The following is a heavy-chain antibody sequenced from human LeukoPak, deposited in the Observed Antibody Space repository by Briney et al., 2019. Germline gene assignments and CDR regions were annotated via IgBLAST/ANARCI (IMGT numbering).Heavy chain of an antibody. Sequence: GGPLRLSCAACGFTFSKYGVLGVRQAPEKGLESVSRINTDGTVTTYADSVKGRFTVSRDNADNTMFLQMNSVRDEDTAVYYCATKQWLAPPPDSWGQGTPVTVSS. D-gene: IGHD6-19*01. J-gene: IGHJ4*02. CDR1: GFTFSKYG. CDR3: ATKQWLAPPPDS. V-gene: IGHV3-74*01. CDR2: INTDGTVT.